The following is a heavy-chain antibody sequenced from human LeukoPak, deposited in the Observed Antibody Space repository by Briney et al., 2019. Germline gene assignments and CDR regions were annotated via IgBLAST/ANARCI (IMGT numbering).Heavy chain of an antibody. CDR1: GFTFSNFG. CDR3: ARGSGYSH. J-gene: IGHJ4*02. CDR2: FDGSGYGT. D-gene: IGHD3-3*01. Sequence: GGSLRLSCAASGFTFSNFGMSWVRQAPGKGLEWVSGFDGSGYGTYYVDSVKGRFNISRDNSENTVYLQMNSVRAEDTAVYYCARGSGYSHWGQGTLVTVSS. V-gene: IGHV3-23*01.